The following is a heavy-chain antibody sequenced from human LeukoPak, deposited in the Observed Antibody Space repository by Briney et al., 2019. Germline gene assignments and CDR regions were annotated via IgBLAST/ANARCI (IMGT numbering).Heavy chain of an antibody. CDR3: ARESYDSSGYYWFDP. CDR2: IYYSGST. D-gene: IGHD3-22*01. J-gene: IGHJ5*02. Sequence: SETLSLTCTVSGGSIGSGGYYWSWIRQHPGKGLEWIGYIYYSGSTYYNPSLKSRVTISVDTSKNQFSLKLSSVTAADTAVYYCARESYDSSGYYWFDPWGQGTLVTVSS. V-gene: IGHV4-31*03. CDR1: GGSIGSGGYY.